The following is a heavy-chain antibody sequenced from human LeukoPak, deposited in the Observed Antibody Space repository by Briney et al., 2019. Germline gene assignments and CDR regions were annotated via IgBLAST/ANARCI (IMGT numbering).Heavy chain of an antibody. CDR3: ARVPLHYDILTDYYPDAFDI. J-gene: IGHJ3*02. V-gene: IGHV3-48*03. Sequence: GGSLRLSCEASGFTFSSYEMNWVRQAPGNGLEWVSYISSSGSTIYYADSVKGRFTISRDNAKNSLYLQMNSLRAEDTAVYFCARVPLHYDILTDYYPDAFDIWGQGTMVTVSS. D-gene: IGHD3-9*01. CDR2: ISSSGSTI. CDR1: GFTFSSYE.